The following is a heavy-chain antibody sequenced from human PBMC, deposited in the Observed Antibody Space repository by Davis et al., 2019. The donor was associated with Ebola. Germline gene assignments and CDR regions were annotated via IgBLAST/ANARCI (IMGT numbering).Heavy chain of an antibody. CDR3: ARDSLAMDTSYYYYGMDV. D-gene: IGHD5-18*01. J-gene: IGHJ6*02. Sequence: SVKVSCKASGFTFTSSAVQWVRQARGQRLEWIGWIVVGSGNTNYAQKFQERVTITRDMSTSTAYMELSSLRSEDTAVYYCARDSLAMDTSYYYYGMDVWGQGTTVTVSS. V-gene: IGHV1-58*01. CDR1: GFTFTSSA. CDR2: IVVGSGNT.